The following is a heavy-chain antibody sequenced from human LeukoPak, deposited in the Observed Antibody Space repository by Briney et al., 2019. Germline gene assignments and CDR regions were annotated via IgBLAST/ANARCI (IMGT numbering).Heavy chain of an antibody. D-gene: IGHD6-19*01. CDR3: ARGIAVVDY. CDR2: ISYDGSNK. J-gene: IGHJ4*02. Sequence: GGSLRLSCAASGFTFSSYAMHWVRQAPGKGLEWVAVISYDGSNKYYADSVKGRFTISRDNSKNTLYLQMNSLRAEDTAVYYCARGIAVVDYWGQGTLVTVSS. CDR1: GFTFSSYA. V-gene: IGHV3-30*04.